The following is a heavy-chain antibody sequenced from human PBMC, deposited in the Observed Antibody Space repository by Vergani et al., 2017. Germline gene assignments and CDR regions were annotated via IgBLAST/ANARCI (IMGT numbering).Heavy chain of an antibody. J-gene: IGHJ5*02. Sequence: QVQLVQSGAEVKKPGASVKVSCKASGYTFTSYGISWVRQAPGQGLEWMGWISAYNGNTKYAQKLQGRVTMTTDTSTDTAYMELSSLRSEDTAVYYCATLSTLAGALYNWFDPWGQGTLVTVSS. D-gene: IGHD7-27*01. CDR3: ATLSTLAGALYNWFDP. CDR2: ISAYNGNT. CDR1: GYTFTSYG. V-gene: IGHV1-18*01.